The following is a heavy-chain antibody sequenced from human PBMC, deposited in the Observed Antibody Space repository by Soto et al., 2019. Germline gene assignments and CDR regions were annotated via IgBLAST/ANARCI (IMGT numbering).Heavy chain of an antibody. CDR2: IYPGDSDT. CDR1: GYSFTSYW. CDR3: ARRPGPYYDSSGYYLLPFDY. J-gene: IGHJ4*02. Sequence: PGESLKTFCKGAGYSFTSYWIGTVRQMPGKGLEWMGIIYPGDSDTRYSPSFQGQVTISDDKSISTAYLQWSSLKASDTAMYYCARRPGPYYDSSGYYLLPFDYWGQGTLVTVSS. D-gene: IGHD3-22*01. V-gene: IGHV5-51*01.